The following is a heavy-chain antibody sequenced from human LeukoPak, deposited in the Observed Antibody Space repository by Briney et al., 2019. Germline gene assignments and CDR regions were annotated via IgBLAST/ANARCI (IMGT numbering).Heavy chain of an antibody. CDR1: GFTFSSYA. J-gene: IGHJ4*02. V-gene: IGHV3-30*04. CDR3: ARGPSSGYYLYY. CDR2: MSYDGSNK. Sequence: TGGPLRLSCAASGFTFSSYAMHWVRQAPGKGLEWVAVMSYDGSNKYYADSVKGRFTISRDNSKNTLYLQMNSLRAEDTAVYYCARGPSSGYYLYYWGQGTLVTVSS. D-gene: IGHD3-22*01.